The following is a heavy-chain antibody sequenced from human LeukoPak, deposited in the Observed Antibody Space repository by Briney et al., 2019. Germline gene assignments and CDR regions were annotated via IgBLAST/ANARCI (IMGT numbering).Heavy chain of an antibody. Sequence: GGSLRLSCAASGFTYSSYVMHWVRQAPGKGLEWVAIISYDGSNEYYADSVKGRFTISRDNSKNTLYLQMNSLRAADTAVYYCARGQKYTSGYTVTELGSRYFDYWGQGTLVTVSS. J-gene: IGHJ4*02. CDR1: GFTYSSYV. D-gene: IGHD5-18*01. CDR3: ARGQKYTSGYTVTELGSRYFDY. V-gene: IGHV3-30*04. CDR2: ISYDGSNE.